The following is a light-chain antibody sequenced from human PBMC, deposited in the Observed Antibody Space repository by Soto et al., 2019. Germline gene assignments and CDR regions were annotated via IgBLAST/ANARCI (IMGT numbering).Light chain of an antibody. CDR3: SSYTSSSTLVV. J-gene: IGLJ2*01. CDR1: SSDVGGYNY. V-gene: IGLV2-14*01. CDR2: EVS. Sequence: QSVLTQPASVSGSPGQSITISCTGSSSDVGGYNYVSWYQQHPGKAPKLMIFEVSNRPSGVSNRFSGYKSGNTASLTISGLQAEDEADYYCSSYTSSSTLVVFGGGTKLPVL.